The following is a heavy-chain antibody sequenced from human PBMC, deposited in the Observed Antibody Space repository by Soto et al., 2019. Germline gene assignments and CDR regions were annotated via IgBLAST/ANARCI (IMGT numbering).Heavy chain of an antibody. D-gene: IGHD3-9*01. CDR3: ARDHYVYDILTGYGYYYGMDG. CDR2: IYYSGST. Sequence: SETLSLTCTVSGGSISSCDYYWSWIRQPPGKGLEWIGYIYYSGSTYYNPSLKSRVTISVDTSKNQFSLKLSSVTAAATAVYYCARDHYVYDILTGYGYYYGMDGWGQGTTVTVSS. J-gene: IGHJ6*02. V-gene: IGHV4-30-4*01. CDR1: GGSISSCDYY.